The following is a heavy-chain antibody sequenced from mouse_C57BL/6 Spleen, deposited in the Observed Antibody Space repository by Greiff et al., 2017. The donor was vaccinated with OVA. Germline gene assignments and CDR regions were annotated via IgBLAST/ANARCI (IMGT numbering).Heavy chain of an antibody. Sequence: QVQLQQSGAELARPGASVKLSCTASGYTFTSYGISWVKQRTGQGLEWIGEIYPRSGNTYYNEKFKGKATLTADKSSSTAYMELRSLTSEDSAVYFCARKESMTTVVATDYFDDWGQGTTLTVSS. V-gene: IGHV1-81*01. CDR1: GYTFTSYG. CDR3: ARKESMTTVVATDYFDD. CDR2: IYPRSGNT. J-gene: IGHJ2*01. D-gene: IGHD1-1*01.